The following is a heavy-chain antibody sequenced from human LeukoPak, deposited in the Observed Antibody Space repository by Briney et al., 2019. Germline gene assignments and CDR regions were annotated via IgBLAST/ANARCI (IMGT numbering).Heavy chain of an antibody. D-gene: IGHD2-15*01. V-gene: IGHV4-59*08. Sequence: SETLSLTCTVSDGSISSYYWSWIRQPPGKGLEWIVYLYYSGNTNYNPSLKSRVTISLDTSKNQFSLKMSSVTAAEPAVYYCARLYSYDCSGGSCYGNYYYYMDVWGKGTTVTVSS. CDR3: ARLYSYDCSGGSCYGNYYYYMDV. CDR2: LYYSGNT. J-gene: IGHJ6*03. CDR1: DGSISSYY.